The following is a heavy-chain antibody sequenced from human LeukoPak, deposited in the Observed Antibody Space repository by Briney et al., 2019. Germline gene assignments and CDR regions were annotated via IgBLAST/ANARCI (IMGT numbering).Heavy chain of an antibody. CDR3: AKGVRSVWGSYRTQYYFDY. Sequence: GGSLRLSCAASGFTFSNYAMRWVRQAPGKGLEWVSGISGSGDSTYYADSVKGRFTISRDNSKNTLYLQMNSLRAEDTAVYYCAKGVRSVWGSYRTQYYFDYWGQGTLVTVSS. V-gene: IGHV3-23*01. D-gene: IGHD3-16*02. CDR2: ISGSGDST. J-gene: IGHJ4*02. CDR1: GFTFSNYA.